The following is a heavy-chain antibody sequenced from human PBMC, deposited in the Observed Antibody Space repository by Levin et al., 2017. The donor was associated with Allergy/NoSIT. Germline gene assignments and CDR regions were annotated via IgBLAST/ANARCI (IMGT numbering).Heavy chain of an antibody. CDR2: INHSGST. CDR1: GGSFRGSY. J-gene: IGHJ4*02. V-gene: IGHV4-34*01. Sequence: SQTLSLTCAVYGGSFRGSYWSWIRQPPGKGLEWIGEINHSGSTNYNPSLKSRVTISVDTSKNQFSLKLSSVTAADTAVYYCARFGSKAAVYWGQGTLVTVSS. CDR3: ARFGSKAAVY. D-gene: IGHD2-15*01.